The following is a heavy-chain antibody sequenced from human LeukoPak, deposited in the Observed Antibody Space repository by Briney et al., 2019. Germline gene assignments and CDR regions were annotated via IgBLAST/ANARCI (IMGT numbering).Heavy chain of an antibody. CDR1: GFTFSSYS. J-gene: IGHJ4*02. CDR2: ISSSSSTI. V-gene: IGHV3-48*04. CDR3: ARDPGEGVTMIVVVTLFDY. Sequence: GGSLRLSCAASGFTFSSYSMDWVRQAPGKGLEWVSYISSSSSTIYYADSVKGRFTISRDNAKNSLYLQMNSLRAEDTAVYYCARDPGEGVTMIVVVTLFDYWGQGTLVTVSS. D-gene: IGHD3-22*01.